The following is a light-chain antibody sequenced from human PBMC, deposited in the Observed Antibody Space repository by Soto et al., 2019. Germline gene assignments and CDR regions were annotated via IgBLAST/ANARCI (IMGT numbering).Light chain of an antibody. CDR1: QSLLHSNGYNY. Sequence: DIVMTQSPLSLPVTPGEPASISCRSSQSLLHSNGYNYLDWYLQKPGQSPQLLIYLGSNRASGVPDRFSGRGSGADFTLKISRVEAEDVGVYYCMQALQTTYTFGQGTQLEIK. CDR2: LGS. CDR3: MQALQTTYT. J-gene: IGKJ2*01. V-gene: IGKV2-28*01.